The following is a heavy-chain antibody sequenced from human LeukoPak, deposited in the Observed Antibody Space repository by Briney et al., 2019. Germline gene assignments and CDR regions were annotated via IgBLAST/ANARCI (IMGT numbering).Heavy chain of an antibody. J-gene: IGHJ4*02. CDR1: GFTFSNYG. CDR2: ISYDGSNK. CDR3: AKDGGGGNSYFDY. V-gene: IGHV3-30*18. Sequence: QTGGSLRLSCAASGFTFSNYGMHWVRQAPGKGLEWVAVISYDGSNKYYVDSVKGRFTISRGNSKNMVHLQMNSLRSEDTAVYYCAKDGGGGNSYFDYWGQGTLVTVSS. D-gene: IGHD4-23*01.